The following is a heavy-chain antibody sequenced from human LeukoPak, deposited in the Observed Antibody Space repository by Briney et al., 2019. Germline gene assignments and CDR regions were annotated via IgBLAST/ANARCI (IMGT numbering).Heavy chain of an antibody. CDR3: AKDRAVGALNWFDP. D-gene: IGHD1-26*01. V-gene: IGHV3-23*01. J-gene: IGHJ5*02. CDR2: LSASGSRT. Sequence: PGGSLRLSCEASGFTFSSYAMSWVRQAPGKGLEWVSGLSASGSRTHYADSVKGRFTISRDNSKNTLYVQMKTLRAEDTAVYYCAKDRAVGALNWFDPWGQGTLVTVSS. CDR1: GFTFSSYA.